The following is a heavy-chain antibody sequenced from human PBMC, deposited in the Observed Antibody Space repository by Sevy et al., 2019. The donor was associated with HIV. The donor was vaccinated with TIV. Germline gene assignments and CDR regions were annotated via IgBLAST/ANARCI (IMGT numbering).Heavy chain of an antibody. Sequence: GESLKISCEGSGYSFTTYWIGWVRQMPGKGLEWMGFIYPDDSDTRYNPSFPGQVTISADKSINTAYLEWSSLKASDTAIYYCARLEQRHCNGAHCYPFDYWGQGTLVTVSS. CDR2: IYPDDSDT. CDR3: ARLEQRHCNGAHCYPFDY. D-gene: IGHD2-21*01. CDR1: GYSFTTYW. V-gene: IGHV5-51*01. J-gene: IGHJ4*02.